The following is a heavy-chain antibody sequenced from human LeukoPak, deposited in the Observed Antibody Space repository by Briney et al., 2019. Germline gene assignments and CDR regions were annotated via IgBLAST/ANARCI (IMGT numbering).Heavy chain of an antibody. J-gene: IGHJ4*02. CDR1: GFTFSSYS. D-gene: IGHD1-26*01. V-gene: IGHV4-34*01. Sequence: GSLRLSCAASGFTFSSYSMNWVRQAPGKGLEWIGEINHSGSTNYNPSLKSRVTISVDTSKNQFSLKLSSVTAADTAVYYCARVPLVGALYWGQGTLVTVSS. CDR3: ARVPLVGALY. CDR2: INHSGST.